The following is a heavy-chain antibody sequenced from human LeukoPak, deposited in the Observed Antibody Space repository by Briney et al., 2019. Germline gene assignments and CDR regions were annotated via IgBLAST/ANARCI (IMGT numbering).Heavy chain of an antibody. CDR3: ARTPSIVGYTSRELGHWYFDL. D-gene: IGHD6-13*01. CDR1: GFTFSTYN. J-gene: IGHJ2*01. Sequence: GGSLRLSCAASGFTFSTYNMNWVRQAPGKGLEWLSSISGSSSYIYYADSVKGRFTISRDNARNSLYLQMKSLGAEDTAVYYCARTPSIVGYTSRELGHWYFDLWGRGTPVTVSS. CDR2: ISGSSSYI. V-gene: IGHV3-21*01.